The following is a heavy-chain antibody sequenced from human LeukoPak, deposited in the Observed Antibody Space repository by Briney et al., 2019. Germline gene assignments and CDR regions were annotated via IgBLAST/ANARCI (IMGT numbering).Heavy chain of an antibody. D-gene: IGHD2-8*01. Sequence: PGGSLRLSCAASGFTFSRYWMSWVRQAPGKGLEWVSAISGSGGSTYYADSVKGRFTISRDNSKNTLYLQMNSLRAEDTAVYYCAKDAPFVLMVYAIPVGEEDTNYFDYWGQGTLVTVSS. CDR3: AKDAPFVLMVYAIPVGEEDTNYFDY. CDR1: GFTFSRYW. V-gene: IGHV3-23*01. J-gene: IGHJ4*02. CDR2: ISGSGGST.